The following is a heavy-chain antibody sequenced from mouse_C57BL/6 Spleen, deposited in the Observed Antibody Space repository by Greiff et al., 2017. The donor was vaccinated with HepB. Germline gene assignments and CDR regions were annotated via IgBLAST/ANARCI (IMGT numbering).Heavy chain of an antibody. CDR3: AREGMVKGYFDY. CDR1: GYTFTSYW. CDR2: IYPSDSET. Sequence: QVQLKQPGAELVRPGSSVKLSCKASGYTFTSYWMDWVKQRPGQGLEWIGNIYPSDSETHYNQKFKDKATLTVDKSSSTAYMQLSSLTSEDSAVYYCAREGMVKGYFDYWGQGTTLTVSS. V-gene: IGHV1-61*01. D-gene: IGHD2-2*01. J-gene: IGHJ2*01.